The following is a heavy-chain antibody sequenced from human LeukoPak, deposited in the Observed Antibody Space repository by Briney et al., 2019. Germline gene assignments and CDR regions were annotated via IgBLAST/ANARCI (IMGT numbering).Heavy chain of an antibody. V-gene: IGHV3-48*03. CDR2: ISSSGSTI. D-gene: IGHD6-6*01. Sequence: GGSLTLPCAASGFPFRSYEMKWVRQAPGKAREWVSYISSSGSTIFYADSVKGRYTISRDNAKNSLYLQMNSLRAEDTAVYYCARDLEYTTSSGDYWGQGTLVIVSS. CDR3: ARDLEYTTSSGDY. J-gene: IGHJ4*02. CDR1: GFPFRSYE.